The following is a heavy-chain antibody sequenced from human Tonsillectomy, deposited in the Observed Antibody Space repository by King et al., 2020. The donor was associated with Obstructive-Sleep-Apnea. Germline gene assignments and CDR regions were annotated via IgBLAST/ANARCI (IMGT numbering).Heavy chain of an antibody. CDR2: ISYDGSNK. V-gene: IGHV3-30*04. CDR1: GFTFSSYA. CDR3: ARGNRGSSWYYYGMDV. D-gene: IGHD6-13*01. J-gene: IGHJ6*02. Sequence: VQLVESGGGVVQPGRSLRLSCAASGFTFSSYAMHWVRQAPGKGLEWVAVISYDGSNKYYADSVKGRFTISRDNSKNTLYLQMNSLRAEDTAVYYCARGNRGSSWYYYGMDVWGQGTTVTVSS.